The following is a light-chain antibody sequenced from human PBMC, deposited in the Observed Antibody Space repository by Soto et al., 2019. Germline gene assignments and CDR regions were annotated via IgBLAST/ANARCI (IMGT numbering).Light chain of an antibody. Sequence: DIQMTQSPSSVSASVGDRVSITCRASQDIGDWLARYQQKPGKAPKLLVYAASSLQSGVPSRFSGSGSGTDFTLTISSLQPEDFATYYCQQGYSFPVTFGGGTKVEIK. CDR3: QQGYSFPVT. V-gene: IGKV1-12*01. CDR1: QDIGDW. J-gene: IGKJ4*01. CDR2: AAS.